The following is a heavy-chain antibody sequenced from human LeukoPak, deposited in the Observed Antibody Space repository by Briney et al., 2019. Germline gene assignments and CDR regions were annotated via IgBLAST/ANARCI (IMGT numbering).Heavy chain of an antibody. V-gene: IGHV3-9*01. CDR2: ISWNSGSI. J-gene: IGHJ4*02. CDR1: GFTFDDYA. D-gene: IGHD7-27*01. CDR3: AREVTGDQTFDY. Sequence: GGSLRLSCAASGFTFDDYAMHWVRQAPGKGLEWVSGISWNSGSIGYADSVKGRFTISRDNAKNSLYLQMNSLRAEDTAVYYCAREVTGDQTFDYWGQGTLVTVSS.